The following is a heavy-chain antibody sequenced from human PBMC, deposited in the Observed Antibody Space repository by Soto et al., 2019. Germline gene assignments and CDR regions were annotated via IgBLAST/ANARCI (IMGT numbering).Heavy chain of an antibody. CDR1: GFTFSSYS. Sequence: GGSLRLSCAASGFTFSSYSMNWVRQAPGKGLEWVSYISSSSSTIYYADSVKGRFTISRDNAKNSLYLQMNSRRDEDTAVYYCARVARFYNSRWFDPWGQGTLVTVSS. J-gene: IGHJ5*02. D-gene: IGHD3-3*01. CDR2: ISSSSSTI. CDR3: ARVARFYNSRWFDP. V-gene: IGHV3-48*02.